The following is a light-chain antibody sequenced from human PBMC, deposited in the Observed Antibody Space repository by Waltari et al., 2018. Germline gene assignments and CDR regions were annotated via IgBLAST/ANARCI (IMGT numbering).Light chain of an antibody. CDR1: QSVLYSSNNKNY. J-gene: IGKJ1*01. CDR3: QQYYRTPLT. CDR2: WAS. Sequence: DILMTQSPDSLAVSLGERATINCKSSQSVLYSSNNKNYLAWYQQKPGQPPKLLIYWASTRESGVPDRFIGSGSGTDFSLTISSLQAGDVACYYCQQYYRTPLTFGQGT. V-gene: IGKV4-1*01.